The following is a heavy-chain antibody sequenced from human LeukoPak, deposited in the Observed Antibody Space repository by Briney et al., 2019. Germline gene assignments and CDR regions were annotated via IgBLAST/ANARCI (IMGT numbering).Heavy chain of an antibody. Sequence: SETLSLTCTVSGGPISSGSYYWSCIRQPAGKGREWIGGIYTSGSTNYNPSLKSRVTRSVDTSKNQFSLKLSSVTAADTAVYYCASRSMVRGVMFDYWGQGTLVTVSS. CDR1: GGPISSGSYY. J-gene: IGHJ4*02. V-gene: IGHV4-61*02. CDR3: ASRSMVRGVMFDY. D-gene: IGHD3-10*01. CDR2: IYTSGST.